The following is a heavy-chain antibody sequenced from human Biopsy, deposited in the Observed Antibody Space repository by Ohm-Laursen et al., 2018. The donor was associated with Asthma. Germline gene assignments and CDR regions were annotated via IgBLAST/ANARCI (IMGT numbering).Heavy chain of an antibody. Sequence: GASVKVSCKASGYTFINYAIHWVRQAPGQRLEWMGWINAGNGNTKYSQKFQGRVTISRDTSASTAYMDLSSLRSEDTAVYYCAKDQGEWVAVSGTYYLDYWGQGALVTVSS. J-gene: IGHJ4*02. CDR3: AKDQGEWVAVSGTYYLDY. CDR2: INAGNGNT. V-gene: IGHV1-3*01. CDR1: GYTFINYA. D-gene: IGHD6-19*01.